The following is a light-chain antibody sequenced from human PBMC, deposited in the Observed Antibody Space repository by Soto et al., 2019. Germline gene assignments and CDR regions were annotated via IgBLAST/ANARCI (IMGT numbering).Light chain of an antibody. V-gene: IGKV1-27*01. Sequence: DVPMTQSPSSLSAFVGDRVTITCRASQGIAPYLAWFQQKPGKVPKLLIYATSTLQSGVPSRFSGSGSGTDFTLNINSLQPEDVGTYYCQKYNSAPLTFGGGTKVEIK. CDR2: ATS. CDR3: QKYNSAPLT. CDR1: QGIAPY. J-gene: IGKJ4*01.